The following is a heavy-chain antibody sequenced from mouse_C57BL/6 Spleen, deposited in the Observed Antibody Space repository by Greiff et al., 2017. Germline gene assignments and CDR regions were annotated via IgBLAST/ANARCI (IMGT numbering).Heavy chain of an antibody. V-gene: IGHV3-6*01. CDR3: ARDDDAMDY. Sequence: EVKLQESGPGLVKPSQSLSLTCSVTGYSITSGYYWNWIRQFPGNKLEWMGYISYDGSNNYNPSLKNRISITRDTSKNQFFLKLNSVTTEDTATYYCARDDDAMDYWGQGTSVTVSS. CDR2: ISYDGSN. CDR1: GYSITSGYY. J-gene: IGHJ4*01. D-gene: IGHD2-3*01.